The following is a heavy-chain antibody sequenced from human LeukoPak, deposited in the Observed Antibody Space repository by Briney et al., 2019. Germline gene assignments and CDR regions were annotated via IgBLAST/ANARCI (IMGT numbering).Heavy chain of an antibody. CDR1: GFTFSSYG. J-gene: IGHJ4*02. CDR3: AKDYRPAMVRGVIMD. Sequence: GGSLRLSCAASGFTFSSYGMHWVRQAPGKGLEWVAFIRYDGSNKYYADSVKGRFTISRDNSKNTLYLQMNSLRAEDTAVYYCAKDYRPAMVRGVIMDWGQGTLVTVSS. CDR2: IRYDGSNK. D-gene: IGHD3-10*01. V-gene: IGHV3-30*02.